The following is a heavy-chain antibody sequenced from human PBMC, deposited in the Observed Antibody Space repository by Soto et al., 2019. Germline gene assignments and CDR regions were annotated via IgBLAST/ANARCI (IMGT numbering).Heavy chain of an antibody. CDR1: GASIYNGGYF. V-gene: IGHV4-30-4*01. Sequence: PSETLSLTCSVSGASIYNGGYFWSWIRQSPGKGLEWIGHIHNSGSPYNNPSLKSRVTISADTSMNQFSLALTSVTAADTAMYYCASRGYSYGFSLGMDVWGQGTTVTVSS. CDR3: ASRGYSYGFSLGMDV. J-gene: IGHJ6*02. D-gene: IGHD5-18*01. CDR2: IHNSGSP.